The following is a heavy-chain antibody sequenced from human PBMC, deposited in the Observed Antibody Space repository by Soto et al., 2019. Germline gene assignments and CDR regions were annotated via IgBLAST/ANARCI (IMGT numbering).Heavy chain of an antibody. V-gene: IGHV1-46*01. J-gene: IGHJ4*02. Sequence: ASVKVSCKASGYTFTSYYMHWVRQAPGQGLEWMGIINPSGDSTSYAQKFQGRVTMTRDTSTSTVYIELSSLRSEDTAVYYCARSYYDYVWGSYRPAHFDYWGQGTLVTVAS. CDR2: INPSGDST. CDR1: GYTFTSYY. CDR3: ARSYYDYVWGSYRPAHFDY. D-gene: IGHD3-16*02.